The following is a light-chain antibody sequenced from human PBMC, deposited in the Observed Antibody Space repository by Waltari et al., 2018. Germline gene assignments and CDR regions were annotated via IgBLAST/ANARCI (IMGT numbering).Light chain of an antibody. CDR1: QSVSRA. CDR2: GAS. CDR3: QHYLRLPAT. Sequence: EIVLTQSPGTLSLSPGERATLSCRASQSVSRALAWYQQKPGQAPRLLIYGASNRATGIPGRFRGSGSGTDFSLTISSLEPEDFAVYYCQHYLRLPATFGQGTKVEIK. J-gene: IGKJ1*01. V-gene: IGKV3-20*01.